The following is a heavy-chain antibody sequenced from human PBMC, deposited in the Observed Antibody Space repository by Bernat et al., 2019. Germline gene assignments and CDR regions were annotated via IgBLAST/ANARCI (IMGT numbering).Heavy chain of an antibody. D-gene: IGHD4-17*01. CDR3: ATDASYGDSLGWYFDL. J-gene: IGHJ2*01. CDR2: FNHEDDET. CDR1: GYTLPELS. Sequence: QVQLVQSGAEVKKPGASVKVSCKVSGYTLPELSMHWVRQAPGKGLEWMGGFNHEDDETVYAQKFQGRVTMTEDTSTDTAYMELSNLRSEDTAVYYCATDASYGDSLGWYFDLWGRGTLVTVSS. V-gene: IGHV1-24*01.